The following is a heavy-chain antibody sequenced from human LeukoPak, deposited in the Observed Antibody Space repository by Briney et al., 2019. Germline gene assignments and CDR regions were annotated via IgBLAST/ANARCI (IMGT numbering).Heavy chain of an antibody. CDR3: ARDSSGPLYYFDY. Sequence: GASVQVSCKTSGYTFTGYYLHWVRQAPGQGLEWMGRINPNSGDTNFAQKFQGRVTMTRDTSISTAYMELTRLRSDDTAVYYCARDSSGPLYYFDYWGQGTLVTVSS. V-gene: IGHV1-2*06. CDR2: INPNSGDT. D-gene: IGHD3-22*01. CDR1: GYTFTGYY. J-gene: IGHJ4*02.